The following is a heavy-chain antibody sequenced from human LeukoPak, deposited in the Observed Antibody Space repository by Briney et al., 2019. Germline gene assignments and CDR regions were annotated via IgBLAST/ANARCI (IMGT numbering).Heavy chain of an antibody. D-gene: IGHD6-19*01. J-gene: IGHJ4*02. V-gene: IGHV4-59*01. CDR1: GGSISSYY. Sequence: SSETLSHTCTVSGGSISSYYWSWIRQPPGKGLEWIGYIYYSGSTNYNPSLKSRVTISVDTSKNQFSLKLSSVTAADTAVYYCVRANIAVAGTTFDYWGQGTLVTVSS. CDR3: VRANIAVAGTTFDY. CDR2: IYYSGST.